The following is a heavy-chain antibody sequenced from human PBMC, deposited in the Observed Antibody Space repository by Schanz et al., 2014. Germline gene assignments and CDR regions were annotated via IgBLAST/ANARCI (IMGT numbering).Heavy chain of an antibody. CDR2: ISGSGGST. Sequence: EVQLVESGGGLVQPGGSLRLSCAASGFSVGNKYMNWVRQAPGKGLEWVSAISGSGGSTYYADSVKGRFTISRDNSKNTLYLQMNSLRAEDTAVYYCAKGRFGEVSAFDIWGQGTMVTVSS. V-gene: IGHV3-23*04. D-gene: IGHD3-10*01. CDR3: AKGRFGEVSAFDI. J-gene: IGHJ3*02. CDR1: GFSVGNKY.